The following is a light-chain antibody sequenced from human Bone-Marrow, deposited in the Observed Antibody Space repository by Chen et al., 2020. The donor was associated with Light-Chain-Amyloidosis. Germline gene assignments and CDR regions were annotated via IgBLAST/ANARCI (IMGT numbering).Light chain of an antibody. CDR3: LLYDGGVQGM. V-gene: IGLV7-43*01. Sequence: QTVGNQEPSGTGPPGGTVTLTCGSSTGTVTSGNYASWHQQKPGQAPRTLISSTTQKYSWTPARFSGSLLGGKAALTLSGVQPEDEADYYCLLYDGGVQGMFGGGTKLTVL. CDR1: TGTVTSGNY. CDR2: STT. J-gene: IGLJ3*02.